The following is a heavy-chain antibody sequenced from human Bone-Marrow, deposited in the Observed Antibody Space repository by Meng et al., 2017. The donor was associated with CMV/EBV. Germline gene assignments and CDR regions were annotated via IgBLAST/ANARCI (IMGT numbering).Heavy chain of an antibody. D-gene: IGHD2-2*01. V-gene: IGHV4-61*02. Sequence: GSISSYNSHWSWIRQPAGKGLEWIGRIYTSGSTNYNPSLKSRVTISVDTSKNQFSLKLSSVTAADTAVYYCARDKCTSSSCYNWFDPWGQGTLVTVSS. CDR3: ARDKCTSSSCYNWFDP. CDR1: GSISSYNSH. J-gene: IGHJ5*02. CDR2: IYTSGST.